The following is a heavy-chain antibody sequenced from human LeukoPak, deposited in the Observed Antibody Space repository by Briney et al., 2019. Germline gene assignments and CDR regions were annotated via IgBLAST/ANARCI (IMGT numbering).Heavy chain of an antibody. Sequence: ASVKVSCKASGYTFTSYDINWVRQATGQGLEWMGWINPDSGGTNYAQKFQCRVTMTRDTSISTAYMELSGLRSDDTAVYYCARDVPKTYGILTGGLTWGQGTLVTVSS. CDR2: INPDSGGT. V-gene: IGHV1-2*02. CDR3: ARDVPKTYGILTGGLT. D-gene: IGHD3-9*01. CDR1: GYTFTSYD. J-gene: IGHJ4*02.